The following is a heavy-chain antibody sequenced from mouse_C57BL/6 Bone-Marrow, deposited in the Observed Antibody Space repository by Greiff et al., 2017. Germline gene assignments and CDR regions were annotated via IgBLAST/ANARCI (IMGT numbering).Heavy chain of an antibody. Sequence: VQLQQPGAELVKPGASVKLSCKASGYTFTSYWMQWVKQRPGQGLEWIGEIDPSDSYTNYNQKFKGKATLTVDTSSSTAYMQLSSLTSEDSAVYYCARVYWYFDVWGTGTTVTVSS. V-gene: IGHV1-50*01. J-gene: IGHJ1*03. CDR1: GYTFTSYW. CDR3: ARVYWYFDV. CDR2: IDPSDSYT.